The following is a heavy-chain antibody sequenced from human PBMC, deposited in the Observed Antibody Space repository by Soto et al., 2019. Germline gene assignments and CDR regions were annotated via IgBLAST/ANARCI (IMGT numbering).Heavy chain of an antibody. CDR1: AGSISSSNW. V-gene: IGHV4-4*02. Sequence: SETLSLTCAVSAGSISSSNWWTWVRQSPGKGLGWIGEIHHSGSTNYNPSLKSRVTISVDKSKNQFSLKLTSVTAADTADYYCARTSYYDSSGYYNMDVWGQGTTVTVSS. J-gene: IGHJ6*02. D-gene: IGHD3-22*01. CDR2: IHHSGST. CDR3: ARTSYYDSSGYYNMDV.